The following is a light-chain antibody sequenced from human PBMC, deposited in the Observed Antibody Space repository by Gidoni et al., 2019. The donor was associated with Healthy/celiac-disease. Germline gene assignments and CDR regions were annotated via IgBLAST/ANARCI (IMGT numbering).Light chain of an antibody. CDR2: AAS. V-gene: IGKV1-39*01. J-gene: IGKJ1*01. CDR3: QPSYSTPWT. Sequence: DIQMTQSPSSLSASVEDSVTITCRASQSMSSSLNWYQQKPGKAPKLLIYAASSLQSGVPSRYRGRGSGPDFTLTISRLQPVAFATYYCQPSYSTPWTFGQGTKVEIK. CDR1: QSMSSS.